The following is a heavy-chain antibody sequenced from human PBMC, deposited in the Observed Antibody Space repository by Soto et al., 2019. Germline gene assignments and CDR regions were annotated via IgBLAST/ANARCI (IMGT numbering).Heavy chain of an antibody. J-gene: IGHJ4*02. CDR3: AKEQYYYGSGFDY. CDR2: IRSSGSII. Sequence: GGSLRLSCAASGFSFTDYDMSWIRQAPGKGLEWVSYIRSSGSIIYYADSVKGRFTISRDNAKNSLYLQMNSLRAEDTALYYCAKEQYYYGSGFDYWGQGSLVTVSS. V-gene: IGHV3-11*01. CDR1: GFSFTDYD. D-gene: IGHD3-10*01.